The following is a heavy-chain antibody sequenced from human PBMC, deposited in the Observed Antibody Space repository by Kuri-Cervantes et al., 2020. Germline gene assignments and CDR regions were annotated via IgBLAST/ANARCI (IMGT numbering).Heavy chain of an antibody. CDR2: IYTSGST. CDR3: AREGPYSSSWYAFDY. V-gene: IGHV4-4*07. D-gene: IGHD6-13*01. J-gene: IGHJ4*02. CDR1: GGSISSYY. Sequence: ESLKISCTVSGGSISSYYWSWIRQPAGKGLEWIGRIYTSGSTNYNPSLKSRVTISVDKSKNQFSLKLSSVTAADTAVYYCAREGPYSSSWYAFDYWGQGTLVTVSS.